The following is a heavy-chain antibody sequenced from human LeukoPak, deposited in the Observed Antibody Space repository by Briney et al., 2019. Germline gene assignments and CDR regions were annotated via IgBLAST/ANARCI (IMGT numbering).Heavy chain of an antibody. V-gene: IGHV3-48*03. D-gene: IGHD6-19*01. CDR3: ARPLDRWYSSGWYRFGFDY. J-gene: IGHJ4*02. CDR1: GFTFSSYE. CDR2: ISSRGSTI. Sequence: PGGSLRLSCAASGFTFSSYEMNWVRQAPGKGLERVSYISSRGSTIYYADYVKGRFTISRDNAKNSLYLQMNSLRAEDTSVYYCARPLDRWYSSGWYRFGFDYWGEGTLVTVSS.